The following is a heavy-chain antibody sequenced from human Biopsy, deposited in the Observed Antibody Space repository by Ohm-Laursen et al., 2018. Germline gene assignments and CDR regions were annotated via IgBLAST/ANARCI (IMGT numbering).Heavy chain of an antibody. CDR1: GFTFTNYG. V-gene: IGHV3-33*01. CDR2: IWYDGTDK. CDR3: ARDRYYGSENYFSHYNMDV. J-gene: IGHJ6*03. D-gene: IGHD3-10*01. Sequence: SLRLSCAASGFTFTNYGMHWVRQAPGKGLEWVAVIWYDGTDKFYADSVKGRFTISRDNSKNTQYLHMNSLRAADTAVYYCARDRYYGSENYFSHYNMDVWGQGTTVTVSS.